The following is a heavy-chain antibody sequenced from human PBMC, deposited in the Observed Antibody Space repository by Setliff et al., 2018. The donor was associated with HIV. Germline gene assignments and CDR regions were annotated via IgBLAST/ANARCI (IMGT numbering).Heavy chain of an antibody. CDR2: INWNGGST. CDR1: TFTFSSYP. CDR3: TTRETLVFGVVLLDY. D-gene: IGHD3-3*01. J-gene: IGHJ4*02. V-gene: IGHV3-20*04. Sequence: RPGGSLRLSCAASTFTFSSYPMNWVRQAPGKGLEWVSGINWNGGSTGYADSVKGRFTISRDNAKNSLYLQMNSLRAEDTALYYCTTRETLVFGVVLLDYWGQGTLVTISS.